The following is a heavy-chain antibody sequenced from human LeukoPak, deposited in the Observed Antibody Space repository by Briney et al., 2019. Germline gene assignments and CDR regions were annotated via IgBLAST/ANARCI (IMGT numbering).Heavy chain of an antibody. V-gene: IGHV1-2*02. Sequence: ASVKVSCKASGYTFTGYYMHWVRQAPGQGLEWMGWINPNSGGTNYAQKFLGRVTMTRDTSISTAYMELSRLRSDDTAVYYCARERTLTSCYDYWGQGTLVTVSS. CDR1: GYTFTGYY. J-gene: IGHJ4*02. D-gene: IGHD2-15*01. CDR3: ARERTLTSCYDY. CDR2: INPNSGGT.